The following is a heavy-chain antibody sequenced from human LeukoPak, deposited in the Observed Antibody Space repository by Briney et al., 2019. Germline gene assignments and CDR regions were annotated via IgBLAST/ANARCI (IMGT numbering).Heavy chain of an antibody. CDR3: ASSRTGEQQLVPGYHVAHYYYYGMDV. D-gene: IGHD6-13*01. Sequence: GGSLRLSCAASGFTFSDYYMSWIRQAPGKGLEWVSYISSSGSTIYYADSVKGRFIISRDNAKNSLYLQMNSLRAEDTAVYYCASSRTGEQQLVPGYHVAHYYYYGMDVWGQGTTVTVSS. V-gene: IGHV3-11*01. J-gene: IGHJ6*02. CDR2: ISSSGSTI. CDR1: GFTFSDYY.